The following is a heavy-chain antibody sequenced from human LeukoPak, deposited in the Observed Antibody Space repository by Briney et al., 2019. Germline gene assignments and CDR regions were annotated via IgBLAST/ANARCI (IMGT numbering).Heavy chain of an antibody. Sequence: GGSLRLSCAASGFTFSRYWMTWVRQAPGKGLEWVANIKEDGGLIHYVDSVKGRFTISRDNAKNSLYLQMNSLRAEDTAVYCCAREGGDIVVVPAAISYYFDYWGQGTLVTVSS. V-gene: IGHV3-7*01. J-gene: IGHJ4*02. CDR3: AREGGDIVVVPAAISYYFDY. CDR1: GFTFSRYW. CDR2: IKEDGGLI. D-gene: IGHD2-2*01.